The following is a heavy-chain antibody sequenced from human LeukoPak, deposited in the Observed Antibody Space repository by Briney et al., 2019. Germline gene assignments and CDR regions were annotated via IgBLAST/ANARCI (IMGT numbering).Heavy chain of an antibody. J-gene: IGHJ5*02. CDR1: GGSIRGFF. V-gene: IGHV4-59*01. Sequence: SETLSLTCTVSGGSIRGFFWSWLRQPTGKGLEWIGYIFYSGGTYYNPSLMSRVTISVDMSTNQFSLKLTSVTAADTAVYYCARHDYGGNSAWFDPWGQGTLVTVSS. CDR3: ARHDYGGNSAWFDP. D-gene: IGHD4-23*01. CDR2: IFYSGGT.